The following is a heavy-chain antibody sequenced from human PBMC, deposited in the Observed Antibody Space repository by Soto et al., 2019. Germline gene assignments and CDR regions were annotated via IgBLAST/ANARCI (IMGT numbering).Heavy chain of an antibody. D-gene: IGHD6-13*01. CDR2: INPSGGST. V-gene: IGHV1-46*01. J-gene: IGHJ4*02. Sequence: ASVKVSCKASGYTFTSYYMHWVRQAPGQGLEWMGIINPSGGSTSYAQKFQGRVTMTRDTSTSTVYMELSSLRSEDTAVYYCARDSAGIAASPELGYWGQGTLVTVSS. CDR1: GYTFTSYY. CDR3: ARDSAGIAASPELGY.